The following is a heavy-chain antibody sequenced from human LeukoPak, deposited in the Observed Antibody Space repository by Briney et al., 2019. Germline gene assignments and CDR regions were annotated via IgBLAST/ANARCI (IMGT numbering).Heavy chain of an antibody. CDR3: AKEEAGVGRPNFHS. Sequence: SGGSLRLSCAASGFTFSNYAMSWVRQAPGKGPEWVSGVRGRGSTFYSDSVKGRFTISRDNTKNTVHLQMNSLRADDTAVYYCAKEEAGVGRPNFHSWGQGTLVTVSS. CDR2: VRGRGST. CDR1: GFTFSNYA. V-gene: IGHV3-23*01. J-gene: IGHJ4*02.